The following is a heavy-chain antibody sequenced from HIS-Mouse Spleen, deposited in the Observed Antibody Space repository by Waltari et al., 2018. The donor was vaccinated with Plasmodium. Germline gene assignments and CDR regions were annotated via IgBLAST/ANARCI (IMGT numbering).Heavy chain of an antibody. CDR1: GYTFTGYF. CDR2: VKPNSGGT. D-gene: IGHD7-27*01. CDR3: ARDPKQLGSAFDI. V-gene: IGHV1-2*02. J-gene: IGHJ3*02. Sequence: QVQLVQSGAEVKKPGASVKVSCKASGYTFTGYFMHWVRQAPGQGLEWMGWVKPNSGGTNYAQRFQGRVTMTRDTSISTAYMELSRLRSDDTAVYYCARDPKQLGSAFDIWGQGTMVTVFS.